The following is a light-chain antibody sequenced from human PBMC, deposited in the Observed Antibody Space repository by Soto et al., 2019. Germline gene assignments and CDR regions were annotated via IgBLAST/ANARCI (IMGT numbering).Light chain of an antibody. Sequence: QPVLTQPPSVSGAPGQRVTISCTGSSSNIGADYDARWHQQLPGTAPKLLIYHNSNRPSGVPDRFSGSKSGTSASLAITGLQAEDEADYYCQSYDSSLGEVFGTGTKLTVL. V-gene: IGLV1-40*01. J-gene: IGLJ1*01. CDR3: QSYDSSLGEV. CDR1: SSNIGADYD. CDR2: HNS.